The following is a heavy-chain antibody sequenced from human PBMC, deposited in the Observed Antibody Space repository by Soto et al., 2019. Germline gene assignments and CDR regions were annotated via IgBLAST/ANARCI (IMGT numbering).Heavy chain of an antibody. CDR2: IYWDDDK. CDR3: AHSRSFRFLAYPTQGAAFDP. Sequence: SGPTLVNPTQTLTLTCTFSGFSLSTSGVGVGWIRQPPGKALEWLALIYWDDDKRDSPSLKSGLTLPKDTSKNPVVLTMTNMDPVDTAPSYCAHSRSFRFLAYPTQGAAFDPWGQGTLVTVSS. D-gene: IGHD3-3*01. V-gene: IGHV2-5*02. J-gene: IGHJ5*02. CDR1: GFSLSTSGVG.